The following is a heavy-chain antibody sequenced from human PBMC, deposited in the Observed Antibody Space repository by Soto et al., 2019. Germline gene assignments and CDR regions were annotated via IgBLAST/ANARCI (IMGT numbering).Heavy chain of an antibody. CDR3: AKDRTPPLSLSPSSQAIKNLLVGQGFES. V-gene: IGHV3-23*01. CDR1: GFAFHTHA. J-gene: IGHJ4*02. Sequence: EVQLLESGGGLVQPGGSLRLSCAASGFAFHTHALSWVRQAPGKGLEWVSGISASGVTTYYTDSVKGRFTISRDNSKNTVTLQMNSLRAEDTAFYYCAKDRTPPLSLSPSSQAIKNLLVGQGFESWGQGTLVTVSS. CDR2: ISASGVTT. D-gene: IGHD2-8*02.